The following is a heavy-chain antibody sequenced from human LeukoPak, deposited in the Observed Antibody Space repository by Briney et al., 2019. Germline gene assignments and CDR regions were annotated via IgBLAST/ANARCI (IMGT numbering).Heavy chain of an antibody. D-gene: IGHD6-6*01. V-gene: IGHV4-4*07. CDR3: ARDSLPDSIAEYYYGMDV. J-gene: IGHJ6*02. CDR1: GGSISSYY. CDR2: IYTSGST. Sequence: SETLSLTCTVSGGSISSYYWSWIRQPAGKGLEWIGRIYTSGSTNYNPSLKSRVTMSVDTSKNQFSLKLSSVTAVDTAVYYCARDSLPDSIAEYYYGMDVWSQGTTVTVSS.